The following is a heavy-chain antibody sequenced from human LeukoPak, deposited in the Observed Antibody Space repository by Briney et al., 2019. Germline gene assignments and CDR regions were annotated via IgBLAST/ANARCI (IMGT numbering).Heavy chain of an antibody. CDR3: ARGGYYYDSSELDY. V-gene: IGHV4-31*03. CDR1: GGSISSGGYY. J-gene: IGHJ4*02. CDR2: IYYSGST. D-gene: IGHD3-22*01. Sequence: SQTLSLTCTVSGGSISSGGYYWSWIRQHPGKGLEWIGYIYYSGSTYYNPSLKSRVTISVDTSKNQFSLKLSSVTAADTAVYYCARGGYYYDSSELDYWGQGTLVTVSS.